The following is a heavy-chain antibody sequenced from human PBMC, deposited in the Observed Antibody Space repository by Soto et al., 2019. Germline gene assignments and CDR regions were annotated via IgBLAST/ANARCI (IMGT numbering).Heavy chain of an antibody. CDR2: IYDSESA. Sequence: QVQLQEPGPGLVKASQTLSLICSVSGESISSGGYYWSWIRHHPGKGLEWIGYIYDSESAYYNPSLKSRFTISMDTSKNHFAMKLSSVTAADTAVYYCARASSSSSAADYWGQGTLITVSS. J-gene: IGHJ4*02. D-gene: IGHD6-6*01. CDR1: GESISSGGYY. V-gene: IGHV4-31*03. CDR3: ARASSSSSAADY.